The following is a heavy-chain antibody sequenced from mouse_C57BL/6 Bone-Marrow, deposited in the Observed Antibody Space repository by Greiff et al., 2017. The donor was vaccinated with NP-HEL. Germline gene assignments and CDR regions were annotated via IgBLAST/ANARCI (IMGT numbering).Heavy chain of an antibody. CDR2: IDPSDSYT. Sequence: QVQLKQPGAELVMPGASVKLSCKASGYTFTSYWMHWVKQRPGQGLEWIGEIDPSDSYTNYNQKFKGKSTLTVDKSSSTAYMQLSSLTSEDSAVYYCAREEIYYGYGGFAYWGQGTLVTVSA. J-gene: IGHJ3*01. CDR1: GYTFTSYW. V-gene: IGHV1-69*01. CDR3: AREEIYYGYGGFAY. D-gene: IGHD2-2*01.